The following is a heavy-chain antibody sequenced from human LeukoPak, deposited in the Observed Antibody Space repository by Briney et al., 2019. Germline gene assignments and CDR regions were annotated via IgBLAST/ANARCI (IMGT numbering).Heavy chain of an antibody. J-gene: IGHJ5*02. D-gene: IGHD5-12*01. Sequence: HAGRSLRLSCEVSGVDFSRAAMYWVRQAPGKGLEWVGVISKDGSITAYSDSVKGRFTISRDNSKNTLYLQMNSLRAEDTAVYYCAKANVESGYDWFDPWGQGTLVTVSS. CDR3: AKANVESGYDWFDP. CDR2: ISKDGSIT. V-gene: IGHV3-30*04. CDR1: GVDFSRAA.